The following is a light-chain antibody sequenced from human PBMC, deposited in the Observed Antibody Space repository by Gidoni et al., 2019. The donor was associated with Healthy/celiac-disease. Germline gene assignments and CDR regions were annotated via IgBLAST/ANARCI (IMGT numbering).Light chain of an antibody. CDR3: QQYNNCPPVT. J-gene: IGKJ4*01. V-gene: IGKV3-15*01. CDR1: QSVSSN. CDR2: GAS. Sequence: EIVMTQSPATLSVSPGESATLSCRASQSVSSNLAWSQQKPGQAPRHLIYGASTRATGIPARFSGSGSGTEFTRIISSLQSEDFAVYYCQQYNNCPPVTFGGGTKVEIK.